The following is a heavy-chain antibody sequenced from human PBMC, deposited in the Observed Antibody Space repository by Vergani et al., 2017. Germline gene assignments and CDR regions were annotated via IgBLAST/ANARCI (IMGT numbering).Heavy chain of an antibody. CDR2: INYVGRT. V-gene: IGHV4-39*01. D-gene: IGHD2-21*01. J-gene: IGHJ2*01. Sequence: QVQLQQWGAGLLKPSETLSLTCAVYGGSINPSSSFWGWIRQSPGKGLEWIGSINYVGRTYYIPSLQSRATVFVDTSKNQFSLNLTSVTAADTAVYYCARSQGDYWYFDLWGPGSLVTVSS. CDR1: GGSINPSSSF. CDR3: ARSQGDYWYFDL.